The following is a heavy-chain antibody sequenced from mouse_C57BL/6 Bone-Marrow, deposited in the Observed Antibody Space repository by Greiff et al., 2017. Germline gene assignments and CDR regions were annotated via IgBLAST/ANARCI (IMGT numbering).Heavy chain of an antibody. J-gene: IGHJ2*01. CDR1: GFTFSSYG. Sequence: EVMLVESGGDLVKPGGSLKLSCAASGFTFSSYGMSWVRQTPDKRLEWVATISSGGSYTYYPDSVKGRFTISRDNAKNTLYLQMSSLKSEDTAMYYYASLVWDDHDYWGQGTTLTVSS. D-gene: IGHD4-1*01. CDR2: ISSGGSYT. V-gene: IGHV5-6*01. CDR3: ASLVWDDHDY.